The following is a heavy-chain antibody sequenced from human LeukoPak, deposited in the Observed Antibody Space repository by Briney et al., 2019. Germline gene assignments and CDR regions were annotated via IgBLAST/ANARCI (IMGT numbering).Heavy chain of an antibody. CDR2: ISGGGGYT. Sequence: GGSLRLSCAASGFTFSSYAMSWVRQTPGKGLEWVSTISGGGGYTYYADSVKGRFPISGDNSKNTLYLQMNSLRAEDTAVYYCAKLVWPGATDYWGQGTLVTVSS. J-gene: IGHJ4*02. D-gene: IGHD1-26*01. CDR3: AKLVWPGATDY. V-gene: IGHV3-23*01. CDR1: GFTFSSYA.